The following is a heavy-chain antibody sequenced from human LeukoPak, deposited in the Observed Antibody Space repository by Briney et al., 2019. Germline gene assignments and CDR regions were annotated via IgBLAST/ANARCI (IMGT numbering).Heavy chain of an antibody. CDR3: NVRWGPNSDY. Sequence: SGGSLRLSCAASGFTFSTFWMHWVRRTPGKGLVWVSRISSDGSTTHYADSVKGRFTISRDNAKNTLFLHMNSLRAEDTAVYYCNVRWGPNSDYWGQGTLVTVSS. CDR1: GFTFSTFW. J-gene: IGHJ4*02. CDR2: ISSDGSTT. V-gene: IGHV3-74*01. D-gene: IGHD4-23*01.